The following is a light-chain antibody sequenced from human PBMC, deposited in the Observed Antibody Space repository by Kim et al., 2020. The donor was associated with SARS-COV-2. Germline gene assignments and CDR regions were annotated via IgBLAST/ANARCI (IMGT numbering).Light chain of an antibody. CDR1: QSLLHSDGNSY. Sequence: PASISCRSSQSLLHSDGNSYLNWFHPRTGQSPTRLIYKVSDRDTGVPDRFSGSGSGTNFTLIITRVEAEDAGIYHCMPGTHRPGGLGQGTQVDFK. CDR3: MPGTHRPGG. V-gene: IGKV2-30*02. J-gene: IGKJ1*01. CDR2: KVS.